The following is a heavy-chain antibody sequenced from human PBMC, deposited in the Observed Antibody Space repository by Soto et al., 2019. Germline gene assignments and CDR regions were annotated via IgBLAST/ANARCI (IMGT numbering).Heavy chain of an antibody. J-gene: IGHJ3*02. CDR2: IIPILGIA. D-gene: IGHD3-16*02. CDR1: GGTFSSYT. V-gene: IGHV1-69*02. Sequence: QVQLVQSGAEVKKPGSSVKVSCKASGGTFSSYTISWVRQAPGQGLEWMGRIIPILGIANYAQKFQGRVRITADKSTRTAYWELSSLRSEDTAVYYCARIEIDRLHLGELSSSDAFDIWGQGTMVTVSS. CDR3: ARIEIDRLHLGELSSSDAFDI.